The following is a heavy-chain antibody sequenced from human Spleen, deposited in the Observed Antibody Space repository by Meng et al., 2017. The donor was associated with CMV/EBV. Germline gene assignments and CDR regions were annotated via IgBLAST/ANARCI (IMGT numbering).Heavy chain of an antibody. CDR2: ISSSSSYI. CDR1: GFTFSSYS. V-gene: IGHV3-21*01. D-gene: IGHD3-22*01. J-gene: IGHJ4*02. Sequence: GESLKISCAASGFTFSSYSMNWVRQAPGKGLEWVSSISSSSSYIYYADSVKGRFTISRDNAKKSVHLQMNSLRAEDTAVYYCAREGDYYDRSGYYPSFFDYWGQGILVTVSS. CDR3: AREGDYYDRSGYYPSFFDY.